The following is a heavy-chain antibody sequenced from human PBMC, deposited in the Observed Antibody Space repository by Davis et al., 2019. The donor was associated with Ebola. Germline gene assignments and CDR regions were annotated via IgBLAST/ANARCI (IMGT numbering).Heavy chain of an antibody. CDR1: GGSISTLY. J-gene: IGHJ4*02. Sequence: PSETLSLTCTVSGGSISTLYWSWVRQPPGKGLEWIGYIHYSGGTNYNPSLKSRVTISVDPSKNQLSLKLSSVTAADTAVYYCAGTSRFLSYDYWGQGTLVTVSS. CDR3: AGTSRFLSYDY. V-gene: IGHV4-59*08. D-gene: IGHD3-16*02. CDR2: IHYSGGT.